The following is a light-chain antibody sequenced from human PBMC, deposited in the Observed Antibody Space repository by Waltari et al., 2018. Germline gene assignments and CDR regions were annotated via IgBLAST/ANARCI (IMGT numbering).Light chain of an antibody. CDR3: QQYDSTPYT. J-gene: IGKJ2*01. CDR1: QRISSY. Sequence: DIQMTQSPSSLSASVGDRVTITCRASQRISSYLNWYQQKPGKAPKLLIYAASSLQSGVPSRFSGSGSGTDFTLTISSLQPEDFSTYYCQQYDSTPYTFGQGTKLEIK. V-gene: IGKV1-39*01. CDR2: AAS.